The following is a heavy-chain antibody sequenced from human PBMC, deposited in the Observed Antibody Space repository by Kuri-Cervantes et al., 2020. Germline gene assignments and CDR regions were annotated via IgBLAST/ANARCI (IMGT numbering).Heavy chain of an antibody. D-gene: IGHD3-10*01. V-gene: IGHV1-24*01. Sequence: ASVKVSCKVSGFSLSELSMQWVRQAPGKGLEWVGGFHPEEDEPLYAQKFQGRVTMTRSTSISTAYMGLSSLTSEDTAVYYCTRGPRNYGFDYWGQGTLVTVSS. J-gene: IGHJ4*02. CDR2: FHPEEDEP. CDR3: TRGPRNYGFDY. CDR1: GFSLSELS.